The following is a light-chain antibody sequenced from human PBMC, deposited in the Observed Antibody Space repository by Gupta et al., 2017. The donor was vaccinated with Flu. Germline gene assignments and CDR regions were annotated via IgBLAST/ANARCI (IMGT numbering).Light chain of an antibody. Sequence: GQSVAISCTGTSSDVGAYDYVSWYQQHPGQAPKLILYDVNKRPSGVPERFTGSKSANTDTLTISGLEPDDEAEYHCNSYRATMFFGGGTRLTVL. CDR1: SSDVGAYDY. V-gene: IGLV2-11*01. J-gene: IGLJ2*01. CDR2: DVN. CDR3: NSYRATMF.